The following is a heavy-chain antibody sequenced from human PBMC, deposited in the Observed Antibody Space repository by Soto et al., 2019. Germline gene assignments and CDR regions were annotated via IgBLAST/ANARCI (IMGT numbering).Heavy chain of an antibody. CDR3: ARDIACSSTSCYDTYYYMDV. CDR1: GFTFSSYS. D-gene: IGHD2-2*01. Sequence: EVQLVESGGGLVKPGGSLRLSCAASGFTFSSYSMNWVRQAPGKGLEWVSSIRSSSSYIYYADSVKGRFTISRDNAKNPLYLQMNSLRAEDTAVYYCARDIACSSTSCYDTYYYMDVWGKGTTVTVSS. V-gene: IGHV3-21*01. CDR2: IRSSSSYI. J-gene: IGHJ6*03.